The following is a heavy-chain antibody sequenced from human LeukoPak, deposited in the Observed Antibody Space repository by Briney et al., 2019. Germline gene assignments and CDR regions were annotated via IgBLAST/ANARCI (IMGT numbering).Heavy chain of an antibody. CDR2: ISGSGGST. Sequence: PGGSLRLSCAASGFTFSSYAMSWVRQAPGKGLEWVSAISGSGGSTYYADSVKGRFTISRDNSKNTLYLQMNSLRAEDTAVYYCARVGVVVAATLYFDYWGQGTLVTVSS. J-gene: IGHJ4*02. CDR3: ARVGVVVAATLYFDY. V-gene: IGHV3-23*01. D-gene: IGHD2-15*01. CDR1: GFTFSSYA.